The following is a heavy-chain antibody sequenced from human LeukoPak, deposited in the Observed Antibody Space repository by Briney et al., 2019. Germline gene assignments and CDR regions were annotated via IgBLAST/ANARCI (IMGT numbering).Heavy chain of an antibody. Sequence: PSETLFLTCAVYGGSFSGYYWSWIRQPPGKGLEWIGEINHSGSTNYNPSLKSRVTISVDTSKNQFSLKLSSVTAADTAVYYCARGQYHENIVVPAATTFDYWGQGTLVTVSS. CDR3: ARGQYHENIVVPAATTFDY. CDR1: GGSFSGYY. D-gene: IGHD2-2*01. CDR2: INHSGST. J-gene: IGHJ4*02. V-gene: IGHV4-34*01.